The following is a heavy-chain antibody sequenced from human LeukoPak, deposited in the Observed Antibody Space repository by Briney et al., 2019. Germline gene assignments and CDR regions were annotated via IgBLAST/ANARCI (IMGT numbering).Heavy chain of an antibody. CDR1: GGTFSSYP. CDR2: IIPIFGTA. Sequence: ASVKVSCKASGGTFSSYPISWFRKAPGQGLNGLGRIIPIFGTANYAQKFQGRVTITTDESTSTAYMELSSLRSEDTAVYYCASSLVVVPAVSDWFDPWGQGTLVTVSS. D-gene: IGHD2-2*01. J-gene: IGHJ5*02. V-gene: IGHV1-69*05. CDR3: ASSLVVVPAVSDWFDP.